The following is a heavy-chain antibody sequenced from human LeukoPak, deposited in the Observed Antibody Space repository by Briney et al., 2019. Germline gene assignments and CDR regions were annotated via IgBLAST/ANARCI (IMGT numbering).Heavy chain of an antibody. CDR2: INHSGST. CDR3: ALGYNDIWEL. D-gene: IGHD1-26*01. Sequence: NSSETLSLTCAVSSVSISSSNWWSWVRQPPGKGLEWIGEINHSGSTNYNPSLKSRVTISVDMSDNQFSLKLTSVTAADTAVYYCALGYNDIWELWGQGNMVTVSS. J-gene: IGHJ4*02. CDR1: SVSISSSNW. V-gene: IGHV4-4*02.